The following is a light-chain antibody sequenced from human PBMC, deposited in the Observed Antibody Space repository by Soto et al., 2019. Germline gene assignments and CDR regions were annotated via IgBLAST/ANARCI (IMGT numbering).Light chain of an antibody. V-gene: IGKV3-11*01. CDR1: QSVSSY. J-gene: IGKJ5*01. CDR3: QQRSNWPPT. Sequence: EIVLTQSPGTLSLCPWEIATLSCRASQSVSSYLAWYQQKPGQAPRLLIYDASNRATGIPARFSGSGSGTDFTLTISSLEPEDFAVYYCQQRSNWPPTFGQGTRLE. CDR2: DAS.